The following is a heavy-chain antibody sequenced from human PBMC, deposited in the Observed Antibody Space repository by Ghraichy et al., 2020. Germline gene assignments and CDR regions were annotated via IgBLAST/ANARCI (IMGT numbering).Heavy chain of an antibody. CDR1: GGSISSFY. CDR2: IYYTGST. V-gene: IGHV4-59*08. D-gene: IGHD3-10*01. CDR3: ARLKLGDRTFDF. Sequence: SETLSLTCTVSGGSISSFYWSWIRQPPGKGLEWIGYIYYTGSTNYNPSLKSRLTMSVDTSKHQFSLKLSSVTAADTAIYYCARLKLGDRTFDFWGQGTLVTVSS. J-gene: IGHJ4*02.